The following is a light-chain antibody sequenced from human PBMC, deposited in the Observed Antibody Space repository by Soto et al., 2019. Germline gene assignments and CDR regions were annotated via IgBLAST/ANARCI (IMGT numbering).Light chain of an antibody. V-gene: IGKV1-17*01. CDR3: LQWNTLPLT. CDR1: QGIRND. J-gene: IGKJ3*01. CDR2: DAF. Sequence: DIQMTQSPSFLSASVGDRVTITCRASQGIRNDLGWYQQKSGKAPKRLIYDAFTLESGVPSRFSGGGSGTEFTLTISSLQPEDFATYYCLQWNTLPLTFGPGTKVDIK.